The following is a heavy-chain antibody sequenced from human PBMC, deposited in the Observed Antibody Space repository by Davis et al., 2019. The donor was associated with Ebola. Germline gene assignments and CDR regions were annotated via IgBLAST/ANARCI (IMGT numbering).Heavy chain of an antibody. J-gene: IGHJ6*02. Sequence: SETLSLTCAVYVGSFRDYYWSWVRQSPGKGLEWIGEINHSGSTNYNPSLKSRVTISVDTSKNQFSLKLSSVTAADTAVYYCARFRRTFYYYYGMDVWGQGTTVTVSS. CDR1: VGSFRDYY. CDR2: INHSGST. V-gene: IGHV4-34*01. CDR3: ARFRRTFYYYYGMDV. D-gene: IGHD1/OR15-1a*01.